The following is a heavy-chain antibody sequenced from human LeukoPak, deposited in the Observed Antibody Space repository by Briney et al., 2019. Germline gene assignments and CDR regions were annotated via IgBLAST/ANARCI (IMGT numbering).Heavy chain of an antibody. V-gene: IGHV4-39*01. J-gene: IGHJ4*02. Sequence: SETLSLTCTVSGGSISSSSYYWGWIRQPPGKGLEWIGSIYYSGSTYYNPSLKSRVTISVDTSRNQFSLKLSSVTAADTAVYYCASPSAYASFDYWGQGTLVTVSS. CDR1: GGSISSSSYY. D-gene: IGHD2-2*01. CDR3: ASPSAYASFDY. CDR2: IYYSGST.